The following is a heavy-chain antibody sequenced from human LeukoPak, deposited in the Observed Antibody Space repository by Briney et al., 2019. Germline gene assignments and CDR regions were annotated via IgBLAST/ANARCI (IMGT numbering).Heavy chain of an antibody. CDR1: GGSISSGDYY. Sequence: QASETLSLTCTVSGGSISSGDYYWSWIRQPPGKGLEWIGYIYYSGSTYYNPSLKSRFTISVDTSKNQFSLKLSSVTAADTAVYYCARHYGSGSALDAFDIWGQGTMVTVSS. J-gene: IGHJ3*02. D-gene: IGHD3-10*01. V-gene: IGHV4-30-4*01. CDR3: ARHYGSGSALDAFDI. CDR2: IYYSGST.